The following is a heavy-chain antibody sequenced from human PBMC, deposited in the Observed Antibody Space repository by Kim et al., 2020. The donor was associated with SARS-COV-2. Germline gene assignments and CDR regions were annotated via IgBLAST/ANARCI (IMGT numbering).Heavy chain of an antibody. D-gene: IGHD3-10*01. CDR2: ISGSGGST. J-gene: IGHJ4*02. CDR3: AKSLTFIWFGESIPHYFDY. Sequence: GGSLRLSCAASGFTFSSYAMSWVRQAPGKGLEWVSAISGSGGSTYYADSVKGRFTISRDNSKKTLYLQMNSLRAEDTAVYYCAKSLTFIWFGESIPHYFDYWGQGTLVTVSS. CDR1: GFTFSSYA. V-gene: IGHV3-23*01.